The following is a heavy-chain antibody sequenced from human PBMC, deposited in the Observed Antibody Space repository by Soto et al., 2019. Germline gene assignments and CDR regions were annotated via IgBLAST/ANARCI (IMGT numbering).Heavy chain of an antibody. J-gene: IGHJ4*02. CDR2: IRGRGAGT. CDR3: AKEALTVAGNPFDS. V-gene: IGHV3-23*01. D-gene: IGHD6-19*01. Sequence: LESGGGLGQPGGSLRITYAASGCTVTTYTMGWIRQATAKGLEWVSSIRGRGAGTFYADSVKGRFTISRDNAKKMVYLHMNGLRADDTAVYYCAKEALTVAGNPFDSWGQGTLVTVSS. CDR1: GCTVTTYT.